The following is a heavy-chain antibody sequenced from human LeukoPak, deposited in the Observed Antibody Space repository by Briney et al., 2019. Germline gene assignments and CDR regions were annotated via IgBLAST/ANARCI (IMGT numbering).Heavy chain of an antibody. CDR3: ARDGVSMVRGVRVLDYYNYYMDV. V-gene: IGHV3-21*01. J-gene: IGHJ6*03. CDR2: ISSSSSYI. Sequence: GGSLRLSCAASGFTFSSYSMNWVRQAPGKVLEWVSSISSSSSYIYYADSVKGRFTISRDNAKNSLYLQMNSLRAEDTAVYYCARDGVSMVRGVRVLDYYNYYMDVWGKGTTVTISS. D-gene: IGHD3-10*01. CDR1: GFTFSSYS.